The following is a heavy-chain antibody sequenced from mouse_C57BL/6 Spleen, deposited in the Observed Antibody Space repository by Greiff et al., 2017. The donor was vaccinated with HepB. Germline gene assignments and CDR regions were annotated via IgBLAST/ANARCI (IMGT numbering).Heavy chain of an antibody. CDR3: ARGGGHYGNPAWFAY. V-gene: IGHV1-64*01. CDR1: GYTFTSYW. CDR2: IHPNSGST. Sequence: QVQLQQPGAELVKPGASVKLSCKASGYTFTSYWMHWVKQRPGQGLEWIGMIHPNSGSTNYNEKFKSKATLTVDNSSSTAYMQLSSLTSEDSAVYYCARGGGHYGNPAWFAYWGQGTLVTVSA. D-gene: IGHD2-1*01. J-gene: IGHJ3*01.